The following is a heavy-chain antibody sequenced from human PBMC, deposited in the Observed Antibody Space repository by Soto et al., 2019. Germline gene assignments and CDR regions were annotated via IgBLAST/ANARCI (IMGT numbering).Heavy chain of an antibody. J-gene: IGHJ3*02. Sequence: QVQLVESGGGVVQPGRSLRLSCAASGFTLSSYGMHWVRQAPGKGLEWVAVIWYDGNNQYYGDSVKGRFTISRDNSNNTLFLQMDSLRAEETSVYYCAREGFNYSSSSGSRRAFDIWGQGTMVTVSS. CDR1: GFTLSSYG. V-gene: IGHV3-33*01. CDR3: AREGFNYSSSSGSRRAFDI. CDR2: IWYDGNNQ. D-gene: IGHD6-6*01.